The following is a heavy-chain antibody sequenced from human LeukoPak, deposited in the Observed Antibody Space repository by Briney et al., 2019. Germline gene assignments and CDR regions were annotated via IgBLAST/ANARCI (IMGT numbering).Heavy chain of an antibody. D-gene: IGHD1-14*01. CDR1: GYSISSGYH. CDR2: MSHSGST. V-gene: IGHV4-38-2*01. J-gene: IGHJ5*02. Sequence: SETLSLTCAVSGYSISSGYHWAWIRQPPGKGLEWIGSMSHSGSTYYNPSLKSRVTISVDTSKNQFSVKLSSVRAAGTAVFYCASITGARGNAWGRGTLVTVSS. CDR3: ASITGARGNA.